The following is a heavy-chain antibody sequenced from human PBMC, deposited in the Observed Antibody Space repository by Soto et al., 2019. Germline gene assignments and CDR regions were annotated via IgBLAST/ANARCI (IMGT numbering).Heavy chain of an antibody. CDR3: ARDRWGGNNYFDY. D-gene: IGHD1-26*01. CDR2: IWFDGSNK. Sequence: QVQLVESGGGVVQPGRSLRLSCAASGFTFSSYGMHWVRQAPGKGLEWVAVIWFDGSNKFYADSVKGRFTISRDNSKNTLSLQMNSLRDEDTAVYYCARDRWGGNNYFDYWGHGTLVTVSS. J-gene: IGHJ4*01. V-gene: IGHV3-33*01. CDR1: GFTFSSYG.